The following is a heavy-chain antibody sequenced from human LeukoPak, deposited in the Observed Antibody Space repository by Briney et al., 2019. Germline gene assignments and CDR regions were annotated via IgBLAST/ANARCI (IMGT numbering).Heavy chain of an antibody. CDR1: VGTFSSYA. Sequence: SVKVSRKASVGTFSSYAISWVRQAPGQGLEWTGGIIPILCTTHYAQKLRGRVTITTDESTSTAYMELSSLRSEDTAVYYCARDQGGSFDYWGQGTLVTVSS. J-gene: IGHJ4*02. CDR2: IIPILCTT. D-gene: IGHD3-16*01. CDR3: ARDQGGSFDY. V-gene: IGHV1-69*05.